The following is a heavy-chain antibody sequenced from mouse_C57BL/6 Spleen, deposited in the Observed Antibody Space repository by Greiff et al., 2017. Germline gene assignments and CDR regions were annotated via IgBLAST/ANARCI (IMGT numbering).Heavy chain of an antibody. D-gene: IGHD1-1*01. CDR2: INPNYGTT. CDR3: ARGFSATVVAPYYAMDY. V-gene: IGHV1-39*01. J-gene: IGHJ4*01. CDR1: GYSFTDYN. Sequence: VQLQQSGPELVKPGASVKISCKASGYSFTDYNMNWVKQSNGKSLEWIGVINPNYGTTSYNQKFKGKATLTVDQSSSTAYMQLNSLTSEDSAVYYCARGFSATVVAPYYAMDYWGQGTSVTVSS.